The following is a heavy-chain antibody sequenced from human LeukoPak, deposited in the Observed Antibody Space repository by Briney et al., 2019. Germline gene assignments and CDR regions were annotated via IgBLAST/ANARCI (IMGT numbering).Heavy chain of an antibody. V-gene: IGHV4-34*01. D-gene: IGHD3-9*01. Sequence: PSETLSLTCAVYGGSFSGYYWSWIRQPPGKGLEWIGEINHSGSTNYNPSLKSRVTISVDTSKNQFSLKLSSVTAADTAVCYCARDILTGYYLDYWGQGTLVTVSS. CDR2: INHSGST. J-gene: IGHJ4*02. CDR1: GGSFSGYY. CDR3: ARDILTGYYLDY.